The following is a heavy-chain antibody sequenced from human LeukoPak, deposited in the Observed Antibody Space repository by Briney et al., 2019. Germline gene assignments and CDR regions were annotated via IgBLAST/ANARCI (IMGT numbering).Heavy chain of an antibody. CDR3: ARVGSGWYDFDY. D-gene: IGHD6-19*01. V-gene: IGHV3-23*03. CDR2: IYSGSSST. Sequence: GGSLRLSCATSGFSFSSYAMSWVRQAPGKGLEWVSVIYSGSSSTYYTDSVKGRFTISRHNSKNTLYLQMNSLRAEDTAVYYCARVGSGWYDFDYWGQGTLVTVSS. CDR1: GFSFSSYA. J-gene: IGHJ4*02.